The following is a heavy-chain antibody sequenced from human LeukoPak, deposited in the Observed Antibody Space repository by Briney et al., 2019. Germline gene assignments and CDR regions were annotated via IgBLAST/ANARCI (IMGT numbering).Heavy chain of an antibody. CDR1: GFTFSSYW. J-gene: IGHJ4*02. D-gene: IGHD5-18*01. Sequence: GGSLRLSCAASGFTFSSYWMHWVRQAPGKGLVWVSRINSDGSSTSYADSVKGRFTISRDNAKNTLYLQMNSLRAEDTAVYYCAREMRYSYGLDYWGQGTLVTVSS. V-gene: IGHV3-74*01. CDR3: AREMRYSYGLDY. CDR2: INSDGSST.